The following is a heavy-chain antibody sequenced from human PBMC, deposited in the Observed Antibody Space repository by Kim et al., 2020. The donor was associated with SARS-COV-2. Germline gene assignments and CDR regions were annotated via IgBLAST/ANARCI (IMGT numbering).Heavy chain of an antibody. D-gene: IGHD6-13*01. Sequence: KYARTLQDRLTITRDTAARTAYMELTSLRAEDTGIYYCATLVGAAGDFDYWGQGTLVTVSS. J-gene: IGHJ4*02. V-gene: IGHV1-18*01. CDR3: ATLVGAAGDFDY.